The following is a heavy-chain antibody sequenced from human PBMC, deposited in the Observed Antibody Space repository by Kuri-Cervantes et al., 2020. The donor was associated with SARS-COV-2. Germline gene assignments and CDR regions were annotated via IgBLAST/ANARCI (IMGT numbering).Heavy chain of an antibody. CDR2: ISWNSSSI. Sequence: GGSLRLSCAASGFTFDDYAMHWVRQAPGKGLEWVSGISWNSSSIGYADSVKGRFTISRDNAKNSLYLQMNSLRAEDMALYYCAKGRRRFLDPPSYMDVWGKGTTVTVSS. CDR3: AKGRRRFLDPPSYMDV. D-gene: IGHD3-3*01. J-gene: IGHJ6*03. V-gene: IGHV3-9*03. CDR1: GFTFDDYA.